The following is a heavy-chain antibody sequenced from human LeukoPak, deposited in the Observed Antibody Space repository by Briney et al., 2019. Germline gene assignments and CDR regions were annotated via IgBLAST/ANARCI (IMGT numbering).Heavy chain of an antibody. V-gene: IGHV4-61*02. CDR2: LFNSGTT. CDR3: ARDRDFWSGYYFDY. CDR1: GVSFSSGDYS. J-gene: IGHJ4*02. D-gene: IGHD3-3*01. Sequence: SQTLSLTCTVSGVSFSSGDYSWNWIRQPAGQGLEWIGRLFNSGTTNYNPSLKTRVAISGDTSNNQFSLKLTSVTAADTAVYYCARDRDFWSGYYFDYWGREPWSPSPQ.